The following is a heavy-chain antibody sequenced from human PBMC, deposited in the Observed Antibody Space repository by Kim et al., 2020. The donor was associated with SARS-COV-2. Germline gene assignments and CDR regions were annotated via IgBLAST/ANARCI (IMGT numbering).Heavy chain of an antibody. Sequence: SETLSLTCTVSGGSISSYYWSWIRQPPGKGLEWIGYIYYSGSTNYNPSLKSRVTISVDTSKNQFSLKLSSVTAADTAVYYCARGGLYSNWGQGTLVTVSS. V-gene: IGHV4-59*01. D-gene: IGHD2-15*01. CDR1: GGSISSYY. CDR2: IYYSGST. CDR3: ARGGLYSN. J-gene: IGHJ4*02.